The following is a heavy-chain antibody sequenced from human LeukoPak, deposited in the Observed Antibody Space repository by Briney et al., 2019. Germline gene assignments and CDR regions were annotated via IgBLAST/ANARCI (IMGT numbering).Heavy chain of an antibody. J-gene: IGHJ4*02. CDR2: IHTDGSFT. CDR1: GFTFSNLW. Sequence: PGGSLRLSCAASGFTFSNLWMHWVRQAPGKGLVWVSRIHTDGSFTTYADSVKGRFTISRDNAKNTLYLQMNSLRAEDTAVYYCARVEEAAVGTDWGQGTLVTVSS. D-gene: IGHD1-14*01. V-gene: IGHV3-74*01. CDR3: ARVEEAAVGTD.